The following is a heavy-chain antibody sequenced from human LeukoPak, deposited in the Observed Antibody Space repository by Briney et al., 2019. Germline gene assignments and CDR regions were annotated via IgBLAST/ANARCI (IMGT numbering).Heavy chain of an antibody. V-gene: IGHV1-2*02. CDR3: ARGGPKRIAVAAMSFDY. J-gene: IGHJ4*02. D-gene: IGHD6-19*01. Sequence: ASVKVSCKASGYTFTGYYMHWVRQAPGQGLEWMGWINPNSGGTNYAQKFQGRVTMTRDTSISTAYMELSRLRSDDTAVYYCARGGPKRIAVAAMSFDYWGQGTLVTVSS. CDR1: GYTFTGYY. CDR2: INPNSGGT.